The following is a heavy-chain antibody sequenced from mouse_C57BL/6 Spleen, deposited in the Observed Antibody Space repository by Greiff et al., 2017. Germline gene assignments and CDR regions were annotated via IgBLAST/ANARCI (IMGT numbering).Heavy chain of an antibody. CDR3: ARSGSNYLDY. CDR2: INPGSGGT. CDR1: GYAFTNYL. Sequence: QVQLQQSGAELVRPGTSVKVSCKASGYAFTNYLIEWVKQRPGQGLEWIGVINPGSGGTNYNEKFKGKATLTADKSSSTAYMQLSSLTSEDSAVYFCARSGSNYLDYWGQGTTLTVSS. J-gene: IGHJ2*01. D-gene: IGHD1-1*01. V-gene: IGHV1-54*01.